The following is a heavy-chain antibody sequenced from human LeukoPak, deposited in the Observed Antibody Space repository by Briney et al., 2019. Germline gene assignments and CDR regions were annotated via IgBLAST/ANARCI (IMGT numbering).Heavy chain of an antibody. CDR2: IRSKANSYAT. Sequence: GGSLRLSCAASGFTFRGSAMHWVRQASGKGLEWVGRIRSKANSYATAYAASVKGRFTISRDDSKNTAYLQMNSLKTEDTAVYYCTRERRYYYYGMDVWGQGTTVTVSS. CDR3: TRERRYYYYGMDV. J-gene: IGHJ6*02. D-gene: IGHD1-1*01. CDR1: GFTFRGSA. V-gene: IGHV3-73*01.